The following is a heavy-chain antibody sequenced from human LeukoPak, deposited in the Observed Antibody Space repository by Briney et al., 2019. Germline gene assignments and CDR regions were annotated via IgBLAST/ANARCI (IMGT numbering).Heavy chain of an antibody. D-gene: IGHD4-17*01. CDR3: ARDQDDYGADDAFDI. V-gene: IGHV5-51*01. CDR1: GYSFTSYW. CDR2: IYPGDSDT. J-gene: IGHJ3*02. Sequence: GESLKISCKGSGYSFTSYWIGWVRQMPGKGLEWMGIIYPGDSDTRYSPSFQGQVTISADKSTSTAYMELSSLRSEDTAVYYCARDQDDYGADDAFDIWGQGTMVTVSS.